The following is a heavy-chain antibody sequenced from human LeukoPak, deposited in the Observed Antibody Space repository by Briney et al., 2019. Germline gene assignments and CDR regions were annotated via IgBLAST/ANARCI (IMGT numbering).Heavy chain of an antibody. CDR2: FDPEDGET. V-gene: IGHV1-24*01. CDR3: ATVRGRWELPEPGFDY. CDR1: GYTLTELS. D-gene: IGHD1-26*01. J-gene: IGHJ4*02. Sequence: ASVKVSCKVSGYTLTELSMHWVRQAPGKGLEWMGGFDPEDGETIYAQKFQGRVTMTEDTSTDTAYMELSSLRSEDTAVYYCATVRGRWELPEPGFDYWGQGTLVTVSS.